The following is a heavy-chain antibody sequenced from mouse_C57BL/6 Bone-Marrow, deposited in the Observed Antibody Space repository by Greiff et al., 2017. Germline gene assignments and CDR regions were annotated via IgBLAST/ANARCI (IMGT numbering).Heavy chain of an antibody. Sequence: QVQLQQSGAELVRPGASVKLSCKASGYTFTDYYINWVKQRPGQGLEWIARIYPGSGNTYYNEKFKGKATLTADKSSSTAYMQLSSLTSEDSAVYVCARSYYGSSYWYFDVWGTGTTVTVSS. V-gene: IGHV1-76*01. J-gene: IGHJ1*03. CDR1: GYTFTDYY. CDR2: IYPGSGNT. CDR3: ARSYYGSSYWYFDV. D-gene: IGHD1-1*01.